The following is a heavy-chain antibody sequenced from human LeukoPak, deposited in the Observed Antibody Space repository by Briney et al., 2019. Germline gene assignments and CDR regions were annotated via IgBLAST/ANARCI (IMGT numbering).Heavy chain of an antibody. CDR3: AKDRVVAAIHDY. CDR2: ISGSGGST. Sequence: TGGSLRLSCAASGFTISGFFMTWVRQAPGKGLEWVSAISGSGGSTYYADSVKGRFTISRDNSKNTLYLQMNSLRAEDTAVYYCAKDRVVAAIHDYWGQGTLVTVSS. D-gene: IGHD2-15*01. J-gene: IGHJ4*02. V-gene: IGHV3-23*01. CDR1: GFTISGFF.